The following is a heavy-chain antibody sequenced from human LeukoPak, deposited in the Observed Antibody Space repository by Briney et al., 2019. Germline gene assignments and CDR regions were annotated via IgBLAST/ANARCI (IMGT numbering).Heavy chain of an antibody. Sequence: ASVKVSCKVSGYTFTTYGISWERQAPGQGLEWMGWINSYNDNTNHAQKFQGRVTMTTDSSTSTAYMELRSLRSDDTAVYYCASDSRLGYYGMDVWGQGTTVTVSS. CDR2: INSYNDNT. CDR1: GYTFTTYG. D-gene: IGHD4-11*01. V-gene: IGHV1-18*01. CDR3: ASDSRLGYYGMDV. J-gene: IGHJ6*02.